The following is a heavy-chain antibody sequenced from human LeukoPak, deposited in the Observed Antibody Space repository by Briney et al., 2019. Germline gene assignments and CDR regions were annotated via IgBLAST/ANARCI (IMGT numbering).Heavy chain of an antibody. D-gene: IGHD3-22*01. CDR3: ARGIYYYDSSGPRSDAFDI. CDR1: GFTFSSYA. Sequence: GGSLRLSCAASGFTFSSYAMSWVRQAPGKGLEWVSAISGSGGSTYYADSVKGRFTISRDNAKNSLYLQMNSLRAEDTAVYYCARGIYYYDSSGPRSDAFDIWGQGTMVTVSS. CDR2: ISGSGGST. J-gene: IGHJ3*02. V-gene: IGHV3-23*01.